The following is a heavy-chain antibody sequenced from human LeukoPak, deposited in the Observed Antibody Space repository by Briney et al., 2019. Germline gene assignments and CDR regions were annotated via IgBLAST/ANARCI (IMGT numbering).Heavy chain of an antibody. J-gene: IGHJ4*02. CDR3: SRRFRD. Sequence: PGGSLRLFCVGSGITFSGFELNWVRQAPGKGLDWVSYISDDGSTKTYGDSVEGRFTISRDNAKNTLSLQMNSLRLEDTGVYYCSRRFRDWGRGILVTVSS. V-gene: IGHV3-48*03. CDR2: ISDDGSTK. CDR1: GITFSGFE.